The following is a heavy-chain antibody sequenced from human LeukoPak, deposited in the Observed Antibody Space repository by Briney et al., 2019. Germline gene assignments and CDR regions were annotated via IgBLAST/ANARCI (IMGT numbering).Heavy chain of an antibody. Sequence: PGGSLRLSCAASGFTFSSYAMSWVRQAPGKGLEWVSAISGSGGSTYYADSVKGRFTISRDNSKNTLYLQMNSLRAEDTAVYYCAKCGDDSSGYYYLYYYYYGMDVWGQGTTVTVSS. CDR1: GFTFSSYA. CDR2: ISGSGGST. J-gene: IGHJ6*02. CDR3: AKCGDDSSGYYYLYYYYYGMDV. V-gene: IGHV3-23*01. D-gene: IGHD3-22*01.